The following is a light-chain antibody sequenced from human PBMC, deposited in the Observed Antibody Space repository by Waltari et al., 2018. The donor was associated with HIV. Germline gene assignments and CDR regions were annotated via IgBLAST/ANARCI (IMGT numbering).Light chain of an antibody. J-gene: IGLJ1*01. Sequence: QSALTQPASVSGSPGPSITIPCTGTSSNVWSVDLVSWYQQHPGEAPKLIIYEVTKRPSGVSNRFSGSKSGNTASLTISGLQAEDEADYYCCSCPRSGIRYVFGTGTKVTVL. CDR1: SSNVWSVDL. CDR3: CSCPRSGIRYV. V-gene: IGLV2-23*02. CDR2: EVT.